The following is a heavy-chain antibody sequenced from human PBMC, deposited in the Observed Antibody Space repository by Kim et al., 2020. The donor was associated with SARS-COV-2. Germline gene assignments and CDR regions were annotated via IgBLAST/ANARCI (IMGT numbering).Heavy chain of an antibody. D-gene: IGHD4-17*01. V-gene: IGHV3-30*18. CDR1: GFTFSTYG. J-gene: IGHJ6*03. CDR2: MSNDGCNK. Sequence: GGSLRLSCAASGFTFSTYGMHWVRQAPGRGLEWVAVMSNDGCNKYFGDAVKGRFTISRDNSKNTLYLQMNSLKAEDTAWYYCAKGGTYGRCYCHYVDVWG. CDR3: AKGGTYGRCYCHYVDV.